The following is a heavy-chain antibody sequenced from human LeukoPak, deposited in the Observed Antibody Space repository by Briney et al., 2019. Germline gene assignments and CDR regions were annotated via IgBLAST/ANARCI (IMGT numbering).Heavy chain of an antibody. CDR3: AKEVFTGSGGAFDI. D-gene: IGHD1-14*01. CDR2: IRSGGIDE. CDR1: TFTFSNYS. Sequence: PGGSLRLSCAASTFTFSNYSMHWVRQAPGKGLEWVAFIRSGGIDEYYADSVRGRFTISRDNSKNTLYLQMNSLRVEDTAVYYCAKEVFTGSGGAFDIWGPGTMVTVSS. V-gene: IGHV3-30*02. J-gene: IGHJ3*02.